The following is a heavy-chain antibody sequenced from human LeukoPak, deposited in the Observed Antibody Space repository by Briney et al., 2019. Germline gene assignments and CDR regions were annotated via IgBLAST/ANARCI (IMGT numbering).Heavy chain of an antibody. CDR3: ARETILAVAGDF. D-gene: IGHD6-19*01. J-gene: IGHJ4*02. Sequence: PGGSLRLSCAASGFTFNRNNMNWVRQPPGRGLEWVSYIGSTSITMYYADSVKGRFTISRDNAKNSLYLQMNSLRADDTAVYYCARETILAVAGDFWGQGTLVTVSS. CDR2: IGSTSITM. CDR1: GFTFNRNN. V-gene: IGHV3-48*01.